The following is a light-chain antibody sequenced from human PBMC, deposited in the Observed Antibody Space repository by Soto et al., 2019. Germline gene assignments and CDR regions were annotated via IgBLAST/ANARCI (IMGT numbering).Light chain of an antibody. J-gene: IGKJ5*01. V-gene: IGKV3-20*01. Sequence: EIVLTQSPGTLSLSPGERATLSCRASQSISSTYLGWYQQKPGQAPRLLIYGTFSRATGIPDRFSGSGFGTDFTLTISRLEPEDFAVYYCQDYGTSPPITFGQGTRLEIK. CDR1: QSISSTY. CDR3: QDYGTSPPIT. CDR2: GTF.